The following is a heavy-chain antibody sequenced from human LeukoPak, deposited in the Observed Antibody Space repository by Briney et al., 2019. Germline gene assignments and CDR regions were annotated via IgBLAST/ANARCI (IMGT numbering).Heavy chain of an antibody. CDR1: GFTFSSYS. Sequence: GGSLRLSCAASGFTFSSYSMNWVRQTPGKGLEWVSSISSSSTYMYYADSVKGRFTISRDNAKNSLYLQMNSLRDEDTAVYYCARDFIYSGSYSRWGQGTLVTVSS. J-gene: IGHJ4*02. V-gene: IGHV3-21*01. CDR3: ARDFIYSGSYSR. CDR2: ISSSSTYM. D-gene: IGHD1-26*01.